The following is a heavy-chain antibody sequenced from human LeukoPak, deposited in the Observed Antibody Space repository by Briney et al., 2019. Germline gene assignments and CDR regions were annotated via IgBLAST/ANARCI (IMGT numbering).Heavy chain of an antibody. CDR1: GGTFSSYA. D-gene: IGHD2/OR15-2a*01. CDR2: IIPIFGTA. CDR3: ARDFEYSGATETDY. V-gene: IGHV1-69*01. Sequence: RASVKVSCKASGGTFSSYAISWVRQAPGQGLEWMGGIIPIFGTANYAQKFQGRVTITADESTSTAYMELSSLRSEDTAVYYCARDFEYSGATETDYWGQGTLVTVSS. J-gene: IGHJ4*02.